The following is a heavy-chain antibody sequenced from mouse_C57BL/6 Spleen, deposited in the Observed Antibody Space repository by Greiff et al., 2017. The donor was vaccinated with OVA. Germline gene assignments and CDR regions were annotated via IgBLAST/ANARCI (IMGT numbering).Heavy chain of an antibody. V-gene: IGHV5-9-1*02. J-gene: IGHJ4*01. CDR1: GFTFSSYA. D-gene: IGHD1-1*01. Sequence: EVKLEESGEGLVKPGGSLKLSCAASGFTFSSYAMSWVRQTPEKRLEWVAYISRGGDYIYYADTVKGRFTISRDNARNTLYLQMSSLKSEDTAMYYCTRAVGYAMDYWGQGTSVTVSS. CDR3: TRAVGYAMDY. CDR2: ISRGGDYI.